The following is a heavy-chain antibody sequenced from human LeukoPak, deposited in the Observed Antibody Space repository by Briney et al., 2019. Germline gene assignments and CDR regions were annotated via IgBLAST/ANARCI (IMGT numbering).Heavy chain of an antibody. Sequence: ASVKVSCKASGYTFTSYGISWVRQAPGQGLEWMGWISAYNGNTNYAQKLQGRVTITTDTSTSTAYMELRSLRSDDTAVYYCARARGYCSSTSCVFDYWGQGTLVTVSS. CDR2: ISAYNGNT. CDR3: ARARGYCSSTSCVFDY. J-gene: IGHJ4*02. V-gene: IGHV1-18*01. D-gene: IGHD2-2*01. CDR1: GYTFTSYG.